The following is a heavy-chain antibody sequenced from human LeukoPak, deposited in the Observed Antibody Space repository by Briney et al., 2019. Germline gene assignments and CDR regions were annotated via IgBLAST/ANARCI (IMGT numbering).Heavy chain of an antibody. CDR3: ARRPIPLDY. V-gene: IGHV4-34*01. D-gene: IGHD2-2*02. J-gene: IGHJ4*02. CDR2: INHSGST. Sequence: SETLSLTCAVYGGSFSGYYWSWIRQPPGKGLEWIGEINHSGSTNYNPSLKSRVTISVDTSKNQFSLKLSSVTAADTAVYYCARRPIPLDYWGQGTLVTASS. CDR1: GGSFSGYY.